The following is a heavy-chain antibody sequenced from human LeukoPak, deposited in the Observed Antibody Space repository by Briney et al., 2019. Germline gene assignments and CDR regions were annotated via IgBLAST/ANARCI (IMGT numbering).Heavy chain of an antibody. CDR2: VDREDGET. D-gene: IGHD3-10*01. V-gene: IGHV1-24*01. Sequence: ASVKVSCKVSGYTLTELSMHWVRQAPGKGLEWMGGVDREDGETIYAQKSQGRVTMTEDTSTDTAYMELSSLRSEDTAVYYCASFYGSGSYSYYGMDVWGKGTTVTVSS. CDR1: GYTLTELS. CDR3: ASFYGSGSYSYYGMDV. J-gene: IGHJ6*04.